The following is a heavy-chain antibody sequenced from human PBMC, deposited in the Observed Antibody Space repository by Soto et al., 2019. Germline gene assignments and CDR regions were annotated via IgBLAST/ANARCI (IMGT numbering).Heavy chain of an antibody. D-gene: IGHD2-15*01. J-gene: IGHJ5*02. CDR3: ARAIGQCSGGSCYPNWFDP. CDR1: GFTVSSNY. CDR2: IYSGGST. Sequence: EVQLVESGGGLVQPGGSLRLSCAASGFTVSSNYMSWVRQAPGKGLEWVSVIYSGGSTYYADSVKGRFTTSRHNSKNTLYLQMNSLRAEDTAVYYCARAIGQCSGGSCYPNWFDPWGQGTLVTVSS. V-gene: IGHV3-53*04.